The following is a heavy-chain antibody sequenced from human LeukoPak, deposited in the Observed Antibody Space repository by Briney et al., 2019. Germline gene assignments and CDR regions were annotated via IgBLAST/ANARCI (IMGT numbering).Heavy chain of an antibody. CDR3: ARDSPANY. CDR2: VYHSGST. CDR1: GDSISSGYY. J-gene: IGHJ4*02. Sequence: SETLSLTCTVSGDSISSGYYWGWIRPPPGKGLEWIGSVYHSGSTYYNPSLRSRVTISVDTSKNQFSLKLSSVTAADTAVYYCARDSPANYWGQGTLVTVSS. V-gene: IGHV4-38-2*02.